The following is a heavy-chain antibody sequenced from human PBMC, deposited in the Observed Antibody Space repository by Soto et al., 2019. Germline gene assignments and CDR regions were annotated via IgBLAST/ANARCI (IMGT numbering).Heavy chain of an antibody. Sequence: PSETRSRTWAVYGGSFSCYYWSWIRQPPGKGLEWIGEINHSGSTNYNPSLKSRVTISVDTSKNQFSLKLSSVTAADTAVYYCARGSYSYGRNWFDPWGQGTLVTVSS. V-gene: IGHV4-34*01. CDR2: INHSGST. CDR1: GGSFSCYY. D-gene: IGHD5-18*01. J-gene: IGHJ5*02. CDR3: ARGSYSYGRNWFDP.